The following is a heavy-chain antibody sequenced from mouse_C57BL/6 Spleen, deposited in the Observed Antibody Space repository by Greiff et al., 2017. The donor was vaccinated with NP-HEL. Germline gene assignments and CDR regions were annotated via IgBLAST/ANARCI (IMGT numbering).Heavy chain of an antibody. CDR3: ARSLIYDGYSYYFDY. CDR2: IDPSDSYT. Sequence: VKLQQPGAELVMPGASVKLSCKASGYTFTSYWMHWVKQRPGQGLEWIGEIDPSDSYTNYNQKFKGKSTLTVDKSSSTAYMQLSSLTSEDSAVYYCARSLIYDGYSYYFDYWGQGTTLTVSS. D-gene: IGHD2-3*01. V-gene: IGHV1-69*01. CDR1: GYTFTSYW. J-gene: IGHJ2*01.